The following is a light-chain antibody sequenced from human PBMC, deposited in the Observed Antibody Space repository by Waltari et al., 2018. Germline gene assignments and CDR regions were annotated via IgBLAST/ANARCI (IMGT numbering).Light chain of an antibody. Sequence: EIVLTQSPATLSLSPGERATLSCRASQSVSSYIAGYQQKPGQAPRLLFYDASNRATGIPARFSGSGSGTDFTLTISSLEPEDFAVYYCQQRSNWPPVFTFGPGTKVDIK. J-gene: IGKJ3*01. CDR3: QQRSNWPPVFT. V-gene: IGKV3-11*01. CDR2: DAS. CDR1: QSVSSY.